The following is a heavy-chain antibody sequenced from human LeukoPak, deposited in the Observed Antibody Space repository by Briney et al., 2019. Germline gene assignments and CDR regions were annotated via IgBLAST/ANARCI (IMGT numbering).Heavy chain of an antibody. J-gene: IGHJ4*02. CDR3: ARSGYDYQEIDY. CDR1: GGSFRGYY. CDR2: INHSGST. V-gene: IGHV4-34*01. Sequence: PSETLSLTCAVYGGSFRGYYWSWIRKPPGKGLEWIGEINHSGSTNYNPSLKSRVTISVDASKNQFSLKLSSVTAADTAVYYCARSGYDYQEIDYWGQGTLVTVSS. D-gene: IGHD5-12*01.